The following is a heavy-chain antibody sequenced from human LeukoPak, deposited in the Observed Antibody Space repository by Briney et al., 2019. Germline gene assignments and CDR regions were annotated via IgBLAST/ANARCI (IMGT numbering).Heavy chain of an antibody. CDR1: GFTFSSYS. CDR3: ARDESTTVTDSGAFDI. Sequence: GGSLRLSCAASGFTFSSYSMNWVRQAPGKGLEWVAVIWYDGSNKYYADSVKGRFTISRDNSKNTLYLQMNSLRAEDTAVYYCARDESTTVTDSGAFDIWGQGTMVTVSS. J-gene: IGHJ3*02. CDR2: IWYDGSNK. D-gene: IGHD4-17*01. V-gene: IGHV3-33*08.